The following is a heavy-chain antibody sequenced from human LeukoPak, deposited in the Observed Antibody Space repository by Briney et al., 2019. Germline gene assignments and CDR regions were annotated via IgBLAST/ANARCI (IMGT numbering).Heavy chain of an antibody. J-gene: IGHJ4*02. CDR1: GFTFSSYW. V-gene: IGHV3-7*01. CDR2: IKQDGSEK. CDR3: ARVRGTTVTLSGYYFDY. Sequence: GGSLRLSCAASGFTFSSYWMSWVRQAPGKGLEWVANIKQDGSEKYYVDSVKGRFTISRDNAKNSLYLQMNSLRAEDTAVYYRARVRGTTVTLSGYYFDYWGQGTLVTVSS. D-gene: IGHD4-17*01.